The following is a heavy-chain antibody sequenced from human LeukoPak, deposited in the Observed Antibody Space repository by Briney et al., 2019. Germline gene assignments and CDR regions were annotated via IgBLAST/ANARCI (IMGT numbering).Heavy chain of an antibody. J-gene: IGHJ4*02. CDR3: ASGDVTGTNGLDY. Sequence: PSETLSLTCTVSGGSISSGDYYWSWIRQPPGKGLEWIGRIYFSGHTYYNPALKSRVTTSIDTSKNQFSLRLTSVTAADTAVYYCASGDVTGTNGLDYWGQGTLVTVSS. V-gene: IGHV4-39*01. CDR1: GGSISSGDYY. D-gene: IGHD1-7*01. CDR2: IYFSGHT.